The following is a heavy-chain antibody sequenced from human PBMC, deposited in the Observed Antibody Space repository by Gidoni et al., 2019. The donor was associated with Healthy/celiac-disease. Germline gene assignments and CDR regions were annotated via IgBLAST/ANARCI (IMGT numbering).Heavy chain of an antibody. J-gene: IGHJ4*02. CDR2: SYRGGST. CDR1: GFTVSSNY. V-gene: IGHV3-53*01. Sequence: EVQLVESGGGLIQPGGSLRLSFAASGFTVSSNYMSWVRQAPGQGLEWVSVSYRGGSTYYADSVKGRFTISRDNSKNTLYLQMNSLRAEDTAVYYCARARYSYGLDYWGQGTLVTVSS. D-gene: IGHD5-18*01. CDR3: ARARYSYGLDY.